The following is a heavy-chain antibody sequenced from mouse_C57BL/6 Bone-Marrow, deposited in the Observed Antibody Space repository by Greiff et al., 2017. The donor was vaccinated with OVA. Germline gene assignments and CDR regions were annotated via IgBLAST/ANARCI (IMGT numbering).Heavy chain of an antibody. V-gene: IGHV3-5*01. Sequence: EVKLMESGPGLVKPSQTVFLTCTVTGISITTGNYRWSWIRQFPGNKLEWIGYIYYSGTITYNPSLTRRTTITRDTPKNQFFLEMNSLTADDTATYYCAREREYYFDYWGQGTTLTVSS. CDR1: GISITTGNYR. CDR3: AREREYYFDY. J-gene: IGHJ2*01. CDR2: IYYSGTI.